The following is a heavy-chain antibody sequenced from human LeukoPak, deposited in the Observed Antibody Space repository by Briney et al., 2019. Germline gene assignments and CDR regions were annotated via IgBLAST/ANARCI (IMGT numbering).Heavy chain of an antibody. CDR1: GFTFSSYE. CDR3: AELGITMIGGV. J-gene: IGHJ6*04. CDR2: ISSSGSTI. Sequence: PGGSLRLSCAASGFTFSSYEMNWVRQAPGKGLERVSYISSSGSTIYYADSVKGRFTISRDNAKNSLYLQMSSLRAEDTAVYYCAELGITMIGGVWGEGTTVTISS. D-gene: IGHD3-10*02. V-gene: IGHV3-48*03.